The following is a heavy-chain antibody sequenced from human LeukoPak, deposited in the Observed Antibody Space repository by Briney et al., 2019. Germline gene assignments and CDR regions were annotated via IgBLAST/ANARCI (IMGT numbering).Heavy chain of an antibody. CDR2: IIPIFGTA. CDR1: GGTFSKYA. CDR3: AKDRASSSWSRDAFDI. Sequence: GASVKVSCKASGGTFSKYAISWVRQAPGQGLEWMGGIIPIFGTANYAQKFQGRVTITTDESTSTVYMEVSSVRFEDTAVYYCAKDRASSSWSRDAFDIWGQGTVVTVSS. D-gene: IGHD6-13*01. J-gene: IGHJ3*02. V-gene: IGHV1-69*05.